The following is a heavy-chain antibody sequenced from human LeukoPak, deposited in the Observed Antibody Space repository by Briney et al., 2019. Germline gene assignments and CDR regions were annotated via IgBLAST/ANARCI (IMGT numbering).Heavy chain of an antibody. V-gene: IGHV3-33*01. D-gene: IGHD2-2*01. Sequence: PGGSLRLSCAASGFTFSSYGMHWVRQAPGKGLEWVAVIWYDGSNKYYADSVKCRFTISRENSKNTLYLQMTSLRAEDTAVYYCARDSDCSSTSCSPSGLDYWGQGTLVTVSS. CDR3: ARDSDCSSTSCSPSGLDY. CDR1: GFTFSSYG. CDR2: IWYDGSNK. J-gene: IGHJ4*02.